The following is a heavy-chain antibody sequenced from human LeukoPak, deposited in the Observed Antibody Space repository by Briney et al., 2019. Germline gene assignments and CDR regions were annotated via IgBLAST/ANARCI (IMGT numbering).Heavy chain of an antibody. D-gene: IGHD3-22*01. CDR2: IIPIFGTA. Sequence: GSSVKVSCKASGGTFSSYAISWVRQAPGQGLEWMGRIIPIFGTANYAQKFQGRVTITTDESTSTVYMELSSLRSEDTAVYYCARDYYYDSSGYYPPNDYWGQGTLVTVSS. CDR3: ARDYYYDSSGYYPPNDY. J-gene: IGHJ4*02. V-gene: IGHV1-69*05. CDR1: GGTFSSYA.